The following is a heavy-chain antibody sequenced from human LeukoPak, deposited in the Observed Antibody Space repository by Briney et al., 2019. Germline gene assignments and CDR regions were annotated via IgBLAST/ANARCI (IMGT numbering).Heavy chain of an antibody. V-gene: IGHV3-9*03. Sequence: GGSLRLSCAASGFTFDDYAMHWVRQAPGKGLEWVSGISWNSGSIGYADSVKGRFTISRDNAKNLLYLQMNSLRDEDMALYYCAKDIGGSYSSFFDYWGQGTLVTVSS. CDR1: GFTFDDYA. J-gene: IGHJ4*02. CDR2: ISWNSGSI. D-gene: IGHD3-10*01. CDR3: AKDIGGSYSSFFDY.